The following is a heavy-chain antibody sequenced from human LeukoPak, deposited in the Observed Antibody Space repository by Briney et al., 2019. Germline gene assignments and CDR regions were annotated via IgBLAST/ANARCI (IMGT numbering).Heavy chain of an antibody. V-gene: IGHV3-48*03. D-gene: IGHD2-15*01. CDR3: ARGIDPQHGSLPYYYGMDV. Sequence: PGGSLRLACAASGFTFSSYEMNWVRQAPGKGLEWVSYIRSSGTTIYYADSVKGRFTISRDNARNSLYLQMNSLRAEDTAVYYCARGIDPQHGSLPYYYGMDVWGQGTTVTVSS. CDR2: IRSSGTTI. J-gene: IGHJ6*02. CDR1: GFTFSSYE.